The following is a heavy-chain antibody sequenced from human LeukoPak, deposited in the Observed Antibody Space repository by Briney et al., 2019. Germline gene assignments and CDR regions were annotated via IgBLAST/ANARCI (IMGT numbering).Heavy chain of an antibody. CDR1: GFTFSSYS. CDR2: ISSSSSYM. Sequence: PGGSLRLSCAASGFTFSSYSMNWVRQAPGKGLEWVSSISSSSSYMYYADSVKGRFTISRGNAKNSLYLQMNSLRAEDTAVYYCATGVVNRVDVWGQGTTVTVPS. D-gene: IGHD3-3*01. J-gene: IGHJ6*02. V-gene: IGHV3-21*01. CDR3: ATGVVNRVDV.